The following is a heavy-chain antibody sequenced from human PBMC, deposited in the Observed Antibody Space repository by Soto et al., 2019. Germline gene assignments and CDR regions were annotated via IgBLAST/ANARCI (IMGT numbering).Heavy chain of an antibody. Sequence: PGGSLRLSCAASGFTFSSYAMSWVRQAPGKGLEWVSAISSSGGSTYYADSVKGRFTISRDNSKNTLYLQMNSLRAEDTAVYYCAKKFGYYDSSGYYAYFDYWGQGTLVTVSS. V-gene: IGHV3-23*01. CDR1: GFTFSSYA. CDR3: AKKFGYYDSSGYYAYFDY. D-gene: IGHD3-22*01. J-gene: IGHJ4*02. CDR2: ISSSGGST.